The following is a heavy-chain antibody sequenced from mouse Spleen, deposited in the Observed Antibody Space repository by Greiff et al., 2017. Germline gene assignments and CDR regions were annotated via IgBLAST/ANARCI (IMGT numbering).Heavy chain of an antibody. CDR2: ISSGSSTI. CDR1: GFTFSSFG. D-gene: IGHD2-4*01. J-gene: IGHJ2*01. V-gene: IGHV5-17*02. CDR3: AREGIYYDYPDYFDY. Sequence: EVQRVESGGGLVQPGGSRKLSCAASGFTFSSFGMHWVRQAPEKGLEWVAYISSGSSTIYYADTVKGRFTISRDNPKNTLFLQMTSLRSEDTAMYYCAREGIYYDYPDYFDYWGQGTTLTVSS.